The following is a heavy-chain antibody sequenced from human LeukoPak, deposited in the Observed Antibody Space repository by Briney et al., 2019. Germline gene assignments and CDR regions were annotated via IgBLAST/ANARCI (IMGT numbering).Heavy chain of an antibody. CDR2: IWYDGGNK. CDR1: GFTFSRFG. V-gene: IGHV3-33*06. J-gene: IGHJ4*02. Sequence: PGGSLRLSCAASGFTFSRFGMPWVRQAPGKGLEWVAVIWYDGGNKLYADSVKGRFTISRDNSKNTLFLQMNSLRADDTAVYYCAKQSRGGSYFLDFWGQGTLVTVSS. D-gene: IGHD1-26*01. CDR3: AKQSRGGSYFLDF.